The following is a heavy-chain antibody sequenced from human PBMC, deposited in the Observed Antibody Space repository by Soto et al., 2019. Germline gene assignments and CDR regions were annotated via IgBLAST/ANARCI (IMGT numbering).Heavy chain of an antibody. V-gene: IGHV1-18*01. D-gene: IGHD3-3*01. CDR3: AAGLAYYDLWSGPSAFDP. J-gene: IGHJ5*02. CDR2: ISAYNGNT. CDR1: GYRFTSYG. Sequence: GSSGKVSCKASGYRFTSYGISWGRQAPGQGLEWMGWISAYNGNTNYAQKLQGRVTMTTDTSTSTAYMELRSLRSDDTAVYYCAAGLAYYDLWSGPSAFDPWGQGTLVTVPQ.